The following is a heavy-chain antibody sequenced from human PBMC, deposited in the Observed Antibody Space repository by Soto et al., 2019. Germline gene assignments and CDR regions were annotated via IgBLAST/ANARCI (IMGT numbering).Heavy chain of an antibody. V-gene: IGHV1-69*13. Sequence: SVKVSCKASGGTFSSYAISWVRQAPGQGLEWMGGIIPIFGTANYAQKFQGRVTITADESTSTAYMELSSLRSEDTAVYYCVGRIAEASRFDPWGQGTLVTVSS. D-gene: IGHD6-13*01. CDR1: GGTFSSYA. J-gene: IGHJ5*02. CDR3: VGRIAEASRFDP. CDR2: IIPIFGTA.